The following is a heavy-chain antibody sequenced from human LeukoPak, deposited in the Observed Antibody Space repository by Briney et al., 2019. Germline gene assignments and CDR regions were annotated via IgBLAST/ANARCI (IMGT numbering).Heavy chain of an antibody. CDR3: ARGPSGYSSSWYGGGYFDY. CDR1: GGSISSGSYY. J-gene: IGHJ4*02. D-gene: IGHD6-13*01. Sequence: SETLSLTCTVSGGSISSGSYYWSWIQQPAGKGLEWIGRIYTSGSTNYNPSLKSRVTISVDTSKNQFSLKLSSVTAADTAVYYCARGPSGYSSSWYGGGYFDYWGQGTLVTVSS. V-gene: IGHV4-61*02. CDR2: IYTSGST.